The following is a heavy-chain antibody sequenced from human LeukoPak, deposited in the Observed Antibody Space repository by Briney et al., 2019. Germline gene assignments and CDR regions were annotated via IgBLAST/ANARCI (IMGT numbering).Heavy chain of an antibody. CDR3: AKAGGPRLDENQIAAAVIFFDY. Sequence: PGGSLRLSCAASGFTFSSYAMSWVRQAPGKGLEWVSAISGSGGSTYYADSVKGRFTISRDNSKNTLYLQMNSLRAEDTAVYYCAKAGGPRLDENQIAAAVIFFDYWGQETLVTVSS. J-gene: IGHJ4*02. CDR2: ISGSGGST. CDR1: GFTFSSYA. D-gene: IGHD6-13*01. V-gene: IGHV3-23*01.